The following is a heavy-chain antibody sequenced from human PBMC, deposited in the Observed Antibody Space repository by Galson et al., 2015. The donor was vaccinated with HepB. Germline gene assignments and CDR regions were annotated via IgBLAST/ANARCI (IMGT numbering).Heavy chain of an antibody. D-gene: IGHD5-12*01. CDR2: INPNSGGT. V-gene: IGHV1-2*04. J-gene: IGHJ5*02. CDR3: ARDPNGLRLVSYSYDSFTPWFDP. Sequence: SVKVPCKASGYTFTGYYMHWVRQAPGQGLEWMGWINPNSGGTNYAQKFQGWVTMTRDTSISTAYMELSRLRSDDTAVYYCARDPNGLRLVSYSYDSFTPWFDPWGQGTLVTVSS. CDR1: GYTFTGYY.